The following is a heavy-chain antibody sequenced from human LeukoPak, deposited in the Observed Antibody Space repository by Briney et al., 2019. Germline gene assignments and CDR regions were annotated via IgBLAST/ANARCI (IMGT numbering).Heavy chain of an antibody. CDR3: ADILNSFDI. D-gene: IGHD3-9*01. V-gene: IGHV4-59*08. Sequence: KASESLSLTCTVSGGSISSYYWSWIRQPPGKGLEWIGYIYYSGSTNYNPSLKSRVTISVDTSKNQFSLKLSSVTAADTAVYYCADILNSFDIWGQGTMVTVSS. CDR2: IYYSGST. J-gene: IGHJ3*02. CDR1: GGSISSYY.